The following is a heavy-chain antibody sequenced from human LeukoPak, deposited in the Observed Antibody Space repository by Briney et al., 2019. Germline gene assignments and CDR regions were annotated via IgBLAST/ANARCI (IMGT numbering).Heavy chain of an antibody. CDR2: IKSEIDGGTT. CDR1: YFTFTNTW. D-gene: IGHD5-12*01. V-gene: IGHV3-15*07. Sequence: GGSLRLSCAASYFTFTNTWMNWVRQAPGKGLEWVGRIKSEIDGGTTDYAAPVQGRFTISRDDSQATLYLQMNSLKTEVTAVYYCTTGGSVIVAGTRAFDIWGQGTLVTVSS. CDR3: TTGGSVIVAGTRAFDI. J-gene: IGHJ3*02.